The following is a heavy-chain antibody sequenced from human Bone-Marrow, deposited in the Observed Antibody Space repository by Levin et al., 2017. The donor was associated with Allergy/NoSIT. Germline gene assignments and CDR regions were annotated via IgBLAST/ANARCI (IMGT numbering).Heavy chain of an antibody. Sequence: ASVKVSCKASGYTFTGYYMHWVRQAPGQGLEWMGWINPNSGGTNYAQKFQGRVTMTRDTSISTAYMELSRLRSDDTAVYYCARGGSTYYYDSSGYYLDYWGQGTLVTVSS. V-gene: IGHV1-2*02. CDR1: GYTFTGYY. CDR2: INPNSGGT. D-gene: IGHD3-22*01. J-gene: IGHJ4*02. CDR3: ARGGSTYYYDSSGYYLDY.